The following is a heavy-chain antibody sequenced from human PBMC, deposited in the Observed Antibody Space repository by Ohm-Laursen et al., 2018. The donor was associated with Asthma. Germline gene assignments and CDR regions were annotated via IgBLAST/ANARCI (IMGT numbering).Heavy chain of an antibody. D-gene: IGHD3-10*01. Sequence: GSLRLSCAASGFTFSQNWMNWVRQAPGKGLEWVANIKYDGSEKSYVDSVKGRFTVSRDNTKNSLLLHMNGLRVEDTAVYYCARDSGYSGNYGSYHSYGMDVWGQGTTVTVSS. CDR3: ARDSGYSGNYGSYHSYGMDV. CDR2: IKYDGSEK. J-gene: IGHJ6*02. V-gene: IGHV3-7*01. CDR1: GFTFSQNW.